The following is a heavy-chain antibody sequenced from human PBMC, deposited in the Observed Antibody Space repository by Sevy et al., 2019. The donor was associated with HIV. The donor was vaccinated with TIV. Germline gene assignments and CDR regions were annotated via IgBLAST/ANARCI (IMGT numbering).Heavy chain of an antibody. CDR2: IYSSGST. Sequence: GGSLRLSCVASGFTVSTNYMSWVRQAPGKGLEWVSIIYSSGSTYYAESVKGRFTISRDNSKNTLFLQMNSLRVEDTAVYYCARDPWGGRSSDRDAFDIWGQGTMVTVSS. CDR1: GFTVSTNY. CDR3: ARDPWGGRSSDRDAFDI. J-gene: IGHJ3*02. V-gene: IGHV3-53*01. D-gene: IGHD1-26*01.